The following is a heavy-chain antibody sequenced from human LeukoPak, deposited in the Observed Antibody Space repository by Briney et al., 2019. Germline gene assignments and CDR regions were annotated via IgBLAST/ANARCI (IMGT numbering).Heavy chain of an antibody. CDR1: GFTLSNDW. CDR2: ISSDGTNT. Sequence: PGGSLRLSCAASGFTLSNDWTHWVRQAPGKGLVWAPRISSDGTNTLYADSVKGRFTISRDNARNTLHLQMNSLRADDTAVYYCVVGGGIYWGQGTLVTVS. J-gene: IGHJ4*02. CDR3: VVGGGIY. D-gene: IGHD1-26*01. V-gene: IGHV3-74*03.